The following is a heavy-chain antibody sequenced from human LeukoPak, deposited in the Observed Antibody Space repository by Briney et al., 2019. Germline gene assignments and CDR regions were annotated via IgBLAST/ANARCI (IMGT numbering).Heavy chain of an antibody. CDR3: ARHRWLQRSYYFDY. J-gene: IGHJ4*02. CDR2: INHSGST. Sequence: PSETLSLTCAVYGGSFSGYYWSWIRQPPGKGLEWIGEINHSGSTNYNPSLKSRVTISVDTSKNQFSLKLSSVTAADTAVYYCARHRWLQRSYYFDYWGQGTLVTVSS. D-gene: IGHD5-24*01. CDR1: GGSFSGYY. V-gene: IGHV4-34*01.